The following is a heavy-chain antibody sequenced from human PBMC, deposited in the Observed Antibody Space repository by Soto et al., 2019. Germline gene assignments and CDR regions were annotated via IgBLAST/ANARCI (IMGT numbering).Heavy chain of an antibody. Sequence: EVQLVESGGGLVQPGGSLTLSCVASGFTISTYSFNWVRQTPGKGLEWLSYISTPGTSKYYADSIQGRVTVSRDNAKNSRFLHLSSLRKEDTAVYYCARDRVADYGDFDYWGQGTLVTVSS. CDR3: ARDRVADYGDFDY. CDR2: ISTPGTSK. J-gene: IGHJ4*02. D-gene: IGHD4-17*01. CDR1: GFTISTYS. V-gene: IGHV3-48*02.